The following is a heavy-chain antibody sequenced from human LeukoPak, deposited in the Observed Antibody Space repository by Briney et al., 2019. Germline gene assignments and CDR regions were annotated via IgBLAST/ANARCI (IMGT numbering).Heavy chain of an antibody. D-gene: IGHD2-8*01. Sequence: GGSLRLSCAASGFTFSSYAMNWVRQAPGKGLEWVSYISSSSSTIYYADSVKGRFTISRDNAKNSLYLQMNSLRAEDTAVYYCARVYVTVDYWGQGTLVTVSS. CDR3: ARVYVTVDY. J-gene: IGHJ4*02. CDR1: GFTFSSYA. CDR2: ISSSSSTI. V-gene: IGHV3-48*04.